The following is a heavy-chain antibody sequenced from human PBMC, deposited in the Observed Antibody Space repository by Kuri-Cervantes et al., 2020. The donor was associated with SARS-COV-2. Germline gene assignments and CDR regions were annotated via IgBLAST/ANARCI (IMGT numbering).Heavy chain of an antibody. D-gene: IGHD4-17*01. CDR2: IYPGDSDT. CDR3: ARRAYGEEVDYYYMDV. V-gene: IGHV5-51*01. J-gene: IGHJ6*03. Sequence: GESLKISCKGSGYTFTNYWIGWVRQMPGKGLEWMGIIYPGDSDTRYSPSFQGQVTISADKSINTAFLQWSSLKASDTAIYYCARRAYGEEVDYYYMDVWGKGITVTVSS. CDR1: GYTFTNYW.